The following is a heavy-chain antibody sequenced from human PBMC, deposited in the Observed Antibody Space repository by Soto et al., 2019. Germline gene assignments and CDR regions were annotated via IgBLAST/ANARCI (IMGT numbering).Heavy chain of an antibody. CDR3: ARDSCSGDSCYPYYFDY. CDR2: IWYDGSNK. V-gene: IGHV3-33*01. D-gene: IGHD2-15*01. Sequence: QVQLVESGGGVVQPGRSLRLSCAASGFTFSSYGMHWVRQAPGKGLEWVAVIWYDGSNKYYADSVKGRFTISRDNSKNTLYLQMNSLRAEDTAVYYCARDSCSGDSCYPYYFDYGSQGTLVTFSS. J-gene: IGHJ4*02. CDR1: GFTFSSYG.